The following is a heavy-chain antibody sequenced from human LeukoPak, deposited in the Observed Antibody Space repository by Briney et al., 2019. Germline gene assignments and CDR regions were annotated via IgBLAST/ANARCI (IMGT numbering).Heavy chain of an antibody. D-gene: IGHD3-22*01. CDR3: ARDQGPYYYDSSGSGFDP. CDR2: IIPIFGTA. CDR1: GGTFSSYA. J-gene: IGHJ5*02. Sequence: SVKVSCKASGGTFSSYAISWVRQAPGQGLEWMGGIIPIFGTANYAQKLQGRVTMTTDTSTSTAYMELRSLRSDDTAVYYCARDQGPYYYDSSGSGFDPWGQGTLVTVSS. V-gene: IGHV1-69*05.